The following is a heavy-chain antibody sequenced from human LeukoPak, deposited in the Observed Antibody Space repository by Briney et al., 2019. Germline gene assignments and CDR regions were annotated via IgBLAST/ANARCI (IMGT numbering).Heavy chain of an antibody. J-gene: IGHJ4*02. CDR1: GITFRSYG. D-gene: IGHD3-16*01. V-gene: IGHV3-33*01. Sequence: GRSLRLSCAASGITFRSYGMHWVRPAPGKGRGWVALIWYDGSKQYYGDSVKGRFTISRDNSKNMLYLEMHSLRAEDTAIYYCASGTIPFTFGEIWSLDYWGQGTLVTVSS. CDR3: ASGTIPFTFGEIWSLDY. CDR2: IWYDGSKQ.